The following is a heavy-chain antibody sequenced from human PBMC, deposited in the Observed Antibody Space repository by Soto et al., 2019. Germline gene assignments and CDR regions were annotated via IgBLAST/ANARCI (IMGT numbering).Heavy chain of an antibody. V-gene: IGHV1-69*02. CDR2: IIPILGIA. D-gene: IGHD3-9*01. J-gene: IGHJ3*02. CDR1: GGTFSSYT. CDR3: ATPGHDILTGPYAFDI. Sequence: SVKVSCKASGGTFSSYTISWVRQAPGQGLEWMGRIIPILGIANYAQKFQGRVTITADKSTSTAYMELSSLRSEDTAVYYCATPGHDILTGPYAFDIWGQGTMVTVSS.